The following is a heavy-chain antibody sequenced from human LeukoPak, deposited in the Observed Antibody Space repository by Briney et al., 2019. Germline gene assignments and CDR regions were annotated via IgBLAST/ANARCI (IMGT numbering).Heavy chain of an antibody. J-gene: IGHJ4*02. D-gene: IGHD6-13*01. Sequence: GGSLRLSCAASGFTFSYYDMNWVRQAPGKGLEWISYISSSGNTIYYTDSVKGRFTISRDNDQNSLYLQMNGLRAEDTAVYYCARYTSSWNYYFDYWGQGILVTVSS. CDR2: ISSSGNTI. V-gene: IGHV3-48*03. CDR1: GFTFSYYD. CDR3: ARYTSSWNYYFDY.